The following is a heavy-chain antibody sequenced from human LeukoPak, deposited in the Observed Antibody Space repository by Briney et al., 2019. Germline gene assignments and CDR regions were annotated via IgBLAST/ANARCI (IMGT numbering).Heavy chain of an antibody. Sequence: SETLSLTCAVYGGSFSGYYWSWIRQPPGKGLEWIGEINHSGSTNYNPSLKSRVTISVDTSKNQFSLKLSSVTAADTVVYYCAREGPYYYGSGSYVLDYWGQGTLVTVSS. V-gene: IGHV4-34*01. D-gene: IGHD3-10*01. J-gene: IGHJ4*02. CDR2: INHSGST. CDR3: AREGPYYYGSGSYVLDY. CDR1: GGSFSGYY.